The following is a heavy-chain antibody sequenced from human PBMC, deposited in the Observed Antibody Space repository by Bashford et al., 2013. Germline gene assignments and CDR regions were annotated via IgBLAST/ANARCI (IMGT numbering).Heavy chain of an antibody. CDR3: ARTRGAAGKRYNWFDP. Sequence: ASVKVSCKASGGTFSSYAISWVRQAPGQGLEWMGWMNPNSGNTGYAQKFQGRVTMTRNTSISTAYMELSSLRSEDTAVYYCARTRGAAGKRYNWFDPWGQGTLVTVSS. CDR2: MNPNSGNT. CDR1: GGTFSSYA. J-gene: IGHJ5*02. V-gene: IGHV1-8*02. D-gene: IGHD6-13*01.